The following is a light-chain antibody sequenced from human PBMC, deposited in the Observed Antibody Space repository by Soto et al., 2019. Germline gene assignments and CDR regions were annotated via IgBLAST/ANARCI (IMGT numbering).Light chain of an antibody. CDR1: QDIKNY. V-gene: IGKV1-33*01. CDR2: DAS. CDR3: QQFDSVPCT. J-gene: IGKJ2*02. Sequence: IQMTQSPSSLSTSVGDRVTITCQASQDIKNYLIWYQHKAGRAPKLLIYDASTLETGVSSGFSGSGSGTHFTLTIISLQPEDIATYYCQQFDSVPCTFCQGTKLEMK.